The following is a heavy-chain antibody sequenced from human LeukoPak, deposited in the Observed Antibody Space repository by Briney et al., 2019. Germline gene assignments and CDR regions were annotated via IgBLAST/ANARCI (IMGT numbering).Heavy chain of an antibody. CDR2: IYSDNT. V-gene: IGHV3-53*01. CDR1: GFTVSSNS. D-gene: IGHD4-17*01. J-gene: IGHJ3*02. Sequence: GGSLRLSCTVSGFTVSSNSMSWVRQAPGKGLEWVSFIYSDNTHYSDSVKGRFTISRDNSKNTLYLQMNSLRAEDTAVYYCAREEGGDYALFAFDIWGQGTMVTVSS. CDR3: AREEGGDYALFAFDI.